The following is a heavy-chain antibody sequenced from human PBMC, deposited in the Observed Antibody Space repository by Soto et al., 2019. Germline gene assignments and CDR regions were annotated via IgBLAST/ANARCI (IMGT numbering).Heavy chain of an antibody. D-gene: IGHD4-17*01. Sequence: QVQLVEAGGGVVQPGRSLRLSCAASGFTFSNYGMHWVRQAPGKGLGWVAVISYHRSDKYYADSVKGRFTISRANSKKTLYLQMDSLRAEDTAVYYCAKDHLTTTVTTVGYWGQGTLVTVSS. CDR1: GFTFSNYG. J-gene: IGHJ4*02. CDR3: AKDHLTTTVTTVGY. CDR2: ISYHRSDK. V-gene: IGHV3-30*18.